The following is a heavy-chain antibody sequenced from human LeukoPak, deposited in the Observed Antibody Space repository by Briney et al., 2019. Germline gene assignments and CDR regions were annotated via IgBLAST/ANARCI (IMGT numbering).Heavy chain of an antibody. J-gene: IGHJ4*02. CDR1: GFAFSSYW. D-gene: IGHD1-26*01. CDR2: IKQDGSEK. CDR3: ARRRVGATQKYFDY. Sequence: GGSLRLSCAASGFAFSSYWMSWVRQAPGKGLEWVANIKQDGSEKYYVDSVKGRFTISRDNANNSLYLQMNSLRAEDTAVYYCARRRVGATQKYFDYWGQGTLVTVSS. V-gene: IGHV3-7*01.